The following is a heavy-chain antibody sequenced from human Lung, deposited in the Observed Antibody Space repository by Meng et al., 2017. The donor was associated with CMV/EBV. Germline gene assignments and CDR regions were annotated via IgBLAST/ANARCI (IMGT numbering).Heavy chain of an antibody. J-gene: IGHJ6*02. D-gene: IGHD5-12*01. Sequence: SVXVSXKASGGTFSRYGFSWVRQAPGQGLEWMGGIIPIFGTANSAQKFQGRVTITTDESTSTAYMELSSLRFEDTAVYYCARDVSGDDHYYNYALNVWGQGPRVTVSS. CDR1: GGTFSRYG. CDR3: ARDVSGDDHYYNYALNV. V-gene: IGHV1-69*05. CDR2: IIPIFGTA.